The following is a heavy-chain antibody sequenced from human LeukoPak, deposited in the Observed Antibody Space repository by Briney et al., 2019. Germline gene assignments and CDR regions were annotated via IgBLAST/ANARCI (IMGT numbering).Heavy chain of an antibody. CDR1: GYTFTTYG. CDR3: ARTLFSSTWYGPPVYLDY. V-gene: IGHV1-18*01. D-gene: IGHD6-13*01. Sequence: ASVKVSCKASGYTFTTYGITWVRQAPGQGLEWMGWISAYNGNTDYAQKLQGRVTMTTDTSTSTAYMELRSLRSDDTAVYYCARTLFSSTWYGPPVYLDYWGQGTLVTVSS. CDR2: ISAYNGNT. J-gene: IGHJ4*02.